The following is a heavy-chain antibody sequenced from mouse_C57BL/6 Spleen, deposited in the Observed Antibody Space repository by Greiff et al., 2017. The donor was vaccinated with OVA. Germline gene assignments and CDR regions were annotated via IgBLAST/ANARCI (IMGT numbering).Heavy chain of an antibody. D-gene: IGHD1-1*01. J-gene: IGHJ3*01. CDR2: IDPSDSYT. Sequence: QVQLQQPGAELVKPGASVKLSCKASGYTFTSYWMQWVKQRPRQGLEWIGEIDPSDSYTNYNQKFKGKATLTVDTSSSTAYMQLSSLTSEDSAVYYCAGRDYDSSYGFAYWGLGTLVTVSA. V-gene: IGHV1-50*01. CDR1: GYTFTSYW. CDR3: AGRDYDSSYGFAY.